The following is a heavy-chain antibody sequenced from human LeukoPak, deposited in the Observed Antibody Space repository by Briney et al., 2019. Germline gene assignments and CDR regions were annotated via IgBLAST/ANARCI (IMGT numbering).Heavy chain of an antibody. CDR1: GFIFSNFG. Sequence: GGSLRLSCAASGFIFSNFGVQWVRQSPGKGLEWVAITSYDGSKESFGDSVKGRFTISRDNSNSMLYLQMNSLRVEDTAVYYCARDLSVVVPAALDYWGQGTLVTVSS. D-gene: IGHD2-2*01. J-gene: IGHJ4*02. CDR3: ARDLSVVVPAALDY. V-gene: IGHV3-30*03. CDR2: TSYDGSKE.